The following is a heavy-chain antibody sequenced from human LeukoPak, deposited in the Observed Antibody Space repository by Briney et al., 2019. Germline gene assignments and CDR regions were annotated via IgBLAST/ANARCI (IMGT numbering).Heavy chain of an antibody. D-gene: IGHD6-13*01. Sequence: GGSLRLSCETSGFIFSTYAMSWVRQAPGKGLEWVSAISGSGGSTFYADSVKGRFFISRDNCKNTLYLQMNSLRAEDTAVYYCAKDLVAADSHWGQGTLVTVSS. V-gene: IGHV3-23*01. CDR3: AKDLVAADSH. CDR1: GFIFSTYA. CDR2: ISGSGGST. J-gene: IGHJ4*02.